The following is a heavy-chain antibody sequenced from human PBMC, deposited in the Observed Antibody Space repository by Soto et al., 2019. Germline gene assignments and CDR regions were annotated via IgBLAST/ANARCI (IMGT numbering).Heavy chain of an antibody. V-gene: IGHV2-5*01. D-gene: IGHD6-13*01. J-gene: IGHJ4*02. CDR3: ARLAAAGIKAAFHS. CDR1: GFSLSSSGVG. CDR2: LYWYEDK. Sequence: QITFKEAGPTLSKPTQPLTLTCTFSGFSLSSSGVGVRWIRQPPGKALEWLTFLYWYEDKRYSPSLKSRLTAIKDTSKNQVLLTLTNMDPVDTTTWYCARLAAAGIKAAFHSWDQGARLTVSS.